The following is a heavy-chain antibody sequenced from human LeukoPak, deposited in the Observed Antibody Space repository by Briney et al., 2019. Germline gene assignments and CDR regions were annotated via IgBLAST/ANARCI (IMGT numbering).Heavy chain of an antibody. Sequence: GGSLRLSCAASGFNFSYYGINWVRQAPGKGLEWVAVIWYDGSNKYYADSVKGRFTISRDNSKNTLYLQMNSLRAEDTAVYYCAREGGSGSYYSPHFDYWGQGTLVTVSS. CDR3: AREGGSGSYYSPHFDY. CDR2: IWYDGSNK. D-gene: IGHD3-10*01. V-gene: IGHV3-33*08. CDR1: GFNFSYYG. J-gene: IGHJ4*02.